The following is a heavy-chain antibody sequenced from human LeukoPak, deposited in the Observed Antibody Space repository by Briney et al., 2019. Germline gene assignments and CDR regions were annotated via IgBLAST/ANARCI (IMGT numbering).Heavy chain of an antibody. CDR2: INHSGST. J-gene: IGHJ4*02. CDR1: GGSFSGYY. D-gene: IGHD5-18*01. Sequence: PSETLSLTCAVYGGSFSGYYWSWIRQPPGKGLEWTGEINHSGSTNYNPSLKSRVTISVDTSKNQFSLKLSSVTAADTAVYYCARAERYSYGYIDYWGQGTLVTVSS. CDR3: ARAERYSYGYIDY. V-gene: IGHV4-34*01.